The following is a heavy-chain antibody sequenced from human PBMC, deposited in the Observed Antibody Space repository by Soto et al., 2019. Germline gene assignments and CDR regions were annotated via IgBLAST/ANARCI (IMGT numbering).Heavy chain of an antibody. CDR1: LYTFTSYG. J-gene: IGHJ6*03. CDR2: ISAYNGNT. D-gene: IGHD2-2*01. CDR3: ARVGGDIVVVPAAMMGYYYYYMDV. V-gene: IGHV1-18*01. Sequence: ASVKVSCKASLYTFTSYGISWLRRAPGQGLEWMGWISAYNGNTNYAQKLQGRVTMPPDTSTRTPYTGLRSLRSDATAVYYCARVGGDIVVVPAAMMGYYYYYMDVWGKGTTVTVSS.